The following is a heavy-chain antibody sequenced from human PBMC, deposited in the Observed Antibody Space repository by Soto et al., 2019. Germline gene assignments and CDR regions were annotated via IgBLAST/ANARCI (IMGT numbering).Heavy chain of an antibody. CDR2: INGGSTT. D-gene: IGHD3-3*01. Sequence: EGSLRLSCAASGFTFSSYAMSWVRQAPGKGLEWVTAINGGSTTYYADSVKGRFTISRDNSKNTLYLQMNSLRAEDTAVYYCAKDKDWSGVYGMDVWGPGTQDTVSS. CDR3: AKDKDWSGVYGMDV. CDR1: GFTFSSYA. J-gene: IGHJ6*02. V-gene: IGHV3-23*01.